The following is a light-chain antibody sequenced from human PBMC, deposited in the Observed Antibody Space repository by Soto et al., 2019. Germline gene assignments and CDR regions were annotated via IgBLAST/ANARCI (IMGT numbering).Light chain of an antibody. CDR3: QQYNNWPLT. CDR2: GAS. CDR1: QSVSSS. V-gene: IGKV3-15*01. Sequence: VATQSPATLSVSLGDRATLSCRASQSVSSSLAWYQQKPGQGPRLLIYGASTRATGIPARFSGSWSGTEFTLTISSLQSEDFAVYSSQQYNNWPLTFGGGTKVDIK. J-gene: IGKJ4*01.